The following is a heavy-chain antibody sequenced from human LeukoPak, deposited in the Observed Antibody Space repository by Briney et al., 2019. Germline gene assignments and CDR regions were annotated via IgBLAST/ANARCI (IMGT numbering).Heavy chain of an antibody. CDR2: ISGSGGDT. V-gene: IGHV3-23*01. CDR1: GFTFSSYA. J-gene: IGHJ4*02. CDR3: AKSVSTNWLFDY. D-gene: IGHD6-13*01. Sequence: GGSLRLSCAASGFTFSSYAMSWVRQAPGKGLGWVSAISGSGGDTFYADSVKGRFTISRDNSKNTLYLQMNSLRAEDTAVYYCAKSVSTNWLFDYWGQGTLVTVSS.